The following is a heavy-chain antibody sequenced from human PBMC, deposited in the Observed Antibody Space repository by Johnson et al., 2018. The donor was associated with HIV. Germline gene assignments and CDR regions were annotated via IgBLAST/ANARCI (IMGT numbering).Heavy chain of an antibody. V-gene: IGHV3-66*01. Sequence: STYYADSVKGRFTISRDNSKNTLYLQMNSLRAEDTAVYYCARGSGLADAFDIWGQGTMVTVSS. CDR3: ARGSGLADAFDI. D-gene: IGHD5/OR15-5a*01. J-gene: IGHJ3*02. CDR2: ST.